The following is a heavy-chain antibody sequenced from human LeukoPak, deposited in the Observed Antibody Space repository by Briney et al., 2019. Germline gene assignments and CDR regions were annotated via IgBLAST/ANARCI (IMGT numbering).Heavy chain of an antibody. Sequence: GGSLRISCAASGLTFSDYWMSWVRQAPGKGLEWVASIKQDGSEKYYVDSVKGRFTISRDNAKNLLFLQMNSLRAEDTAVYYCARGKAARPGGFGYWGQGTLVTVSS. J-gene: IGHJ4*02. CDR3: ARGKAARPGGFGY. V-gene: IGHV3-7*01. D-gene: IGHD6-6*01. CDR2: IKQDGSEK. CDR1: GLTFSDYW.